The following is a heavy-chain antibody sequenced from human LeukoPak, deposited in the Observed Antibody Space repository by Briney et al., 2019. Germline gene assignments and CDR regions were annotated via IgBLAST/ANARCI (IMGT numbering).Heavy chain of an antibody. J-gene: IGHJ4*02. CDR1: GFTFSSYA. V-gene: IGHV3-23*01. D-gene: IGHD3-3*01. CDR2: ISGSGGST. Sequence: GGSLRLSCAASGFTFSSYAMSWVRQAPGKGLEWVSAISGSGGSTYYADSVKGRFTISRDNSKNTLYLQMNSLRAEDTAVYNCAKPRVVLYYDFWSGYGYWGQGTLVTVSS. CDR3: AKPRVVLYYDFWSGYGY.